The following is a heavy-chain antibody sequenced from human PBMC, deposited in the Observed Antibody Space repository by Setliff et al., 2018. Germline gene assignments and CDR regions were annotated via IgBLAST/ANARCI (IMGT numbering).Heavy chain of an antibody. CDR3: ARTPYSISSGGFDY. Sequence: SETLSLTCGGYGGSISDYYWSWIRQPPGKGLEWIGEINHSGSTNYNPSLKSGVTISVDTSKNQFSLKLSSLTAADTAIYYWARTPYSISSGGFDYWGQGTLVTVSS. CDR1: GGSISDYY. V-gene: IGHV4-34*01. J-gene: IGHJ4*02. CDR2: INHSGST. D-gene: IGHD6-6*01.